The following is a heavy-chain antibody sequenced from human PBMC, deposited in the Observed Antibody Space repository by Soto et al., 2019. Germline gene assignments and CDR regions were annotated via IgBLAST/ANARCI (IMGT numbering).Heavy chain of an antibody. V-gene: IGHV3-23*01. CDR1: GFTFNNYA. CDR2: ISGTGGST. J-gene: IGHJ4*02. Sequence: GGSLRLSCAASGFTFNNYAMNWVRQAPGKGLEWVATISGTGGSTYYADSVKGRFTISRDNSKNTLYLQMNSLRVEDTAVYYCAKDRLGGNFDYWGQGTQVTSPQ. CDR3: AKDRLGGNFDY.